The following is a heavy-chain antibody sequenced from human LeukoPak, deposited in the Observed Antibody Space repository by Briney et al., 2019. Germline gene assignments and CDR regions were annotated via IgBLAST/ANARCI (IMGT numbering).Heavy chain of an antibody. Sequence: GGSLRLSCAASELTVTSNYMSWVRQAPGKGLEWVSIIYSGGSTFYADSVKGRFTISRDNSKNTLYLQMNSLRAEDTAVYYCARGGSYLSAFDIWGQGTMVTVSS. CDR1: ELTVTSNY. CDR2: IYSGGST. D-gene: IGHD1-26*01. J-gene: IGHJ3*02. V-gene: IGHV3-53*01. CDR3: ARGGSYLSAFDI.